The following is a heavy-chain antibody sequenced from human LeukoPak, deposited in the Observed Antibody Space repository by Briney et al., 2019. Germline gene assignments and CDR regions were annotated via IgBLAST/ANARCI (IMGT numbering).Heavy chain of an antibody. Sequence: AASVKVSCKASGYTFTSYYMHWVRQAPGQGLEWMGIINPSGGSTSYAQKFQGRVTMTRDTSTSTVYMELSSLRSEDTAVYYCARHRSRMVRGGDWFDPWGQGTLVTVSS. V-gene: IGHV1-46*01. CDR2: INPSGGST. CDR3: ARHRSRMVRGGDWFDP. D-gene: IGHD3-10*01. J-gene: IGHJ5*02. CDR1: GYTFTSYY.